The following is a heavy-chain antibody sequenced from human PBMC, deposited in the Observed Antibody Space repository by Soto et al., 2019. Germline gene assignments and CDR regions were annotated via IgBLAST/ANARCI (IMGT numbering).Heavy chain of an antibody. CDR1: GGSISSGGYY. D-gene: IGHD3-9*01. V-gene: IGHV4-31*03. J-gene: IGHJ5*02. CDR3: ARVERYFDWLLTWFDP. Sequence: QVQLQESGPGLVKPSQTLSLTCTVSGGSISSGGYYWSWIRQHPGKGLEWIGYIYYSGSTYYNPSLKSRVTISVDTSKNQFSLKLSSVTAADTAVYYCARVERYFDWLLTWFDPWGQGTLVTVSS. CDR2: IYYSGST.